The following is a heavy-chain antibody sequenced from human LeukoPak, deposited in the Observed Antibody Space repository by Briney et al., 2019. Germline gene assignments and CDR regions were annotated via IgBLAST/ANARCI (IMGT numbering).Heavy chain of an antibody. Sequence: EGSLRLSCAASGFTLSTYAIHWVRQAPGKGLEWVSYISGTGFNTYYADSVKGRFTISRDSSKNTLYLQMNSLRAEDTAIYYCAKDGYNWIAFDDWGQGTLVTVSS. J-gene: IGHJ4*02. CDR2: ISGTGFNT. CDR1: GFTLSTYA. V-gene: IGHV3-23*01. D-gene: IGHD1-20*01. CDR3: AKDGYNWIAFDD.